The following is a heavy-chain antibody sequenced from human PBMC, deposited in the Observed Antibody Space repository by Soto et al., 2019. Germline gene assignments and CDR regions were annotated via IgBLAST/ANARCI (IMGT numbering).Heavy chain of an antibody. D-gene: IGHD4-17*01. CDR2: IYYSGST. CDR3: ARSQTTVTSYDH. V-gene: IGHV4-59*12. J-gene: IGHJ4*02. Sequence: SETLSLTCTVSGGSISSYYWSWIRQPPGKGLEWIGYIYYSGSTNYNPSLKSRVTISVDTSKNQFSLKLSSVTAADTAVYYCARSQTTVTSYDHCGQGTLVTVSS. CDR1: GGSISSYY.